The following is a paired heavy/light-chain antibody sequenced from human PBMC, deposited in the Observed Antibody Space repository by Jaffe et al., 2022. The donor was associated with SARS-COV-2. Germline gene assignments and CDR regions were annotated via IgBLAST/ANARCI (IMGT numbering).Heavy chain of an antibody. CDR1: GFSLTTSGVA. CDR2: IYWTDVK. D-gene: IGHD6-19*01. J-gene: IGHJ4*02. Sequence: QITLKESGPTLVKPTQTLTLTCTFSGFSLTTSGVAVGWVRQPPGKAPEWLAIIYWTDVKHYSPSLKSRLTITKDTTKNQVVLTMTNMDPVDTATYYCARWGYSGSDNRYWGQGNMVTVSS. V-gene: IGHV2-5*01. CDR3: ARWGYSGSDNRY.
Light chain of an antibody. J-gene: IGLJ3*02. CDR3: LLSYNDARPV. Sequence: QAVVTQEPSLTVSPGGTVTLTCGSSTGAVTSGHYPYWFQQKPGQVPRTLIYDTNNKHSWTPARFSGSLLGGKAALTLSGAQPEDEADYYCLLSYNDARPVFGGGTKLTVL. V-gene: IGLV7-46*01. CDR2: DTN. CDR1: TGAVTSGHY.